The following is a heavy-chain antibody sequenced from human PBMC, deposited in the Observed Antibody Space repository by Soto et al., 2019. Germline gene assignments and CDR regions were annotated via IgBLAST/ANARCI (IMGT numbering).Heavy chain of an antibody. CDR3: TRDNGMAGSFDP. Sequence: PVGSLRLSCAASGFTFSRYSMNLVRQAPGKGLEWISYITSSSSTIYYADSVKGRFTISRDNAKNSLYLQMNSLRDEDTAMYYCTRDNGMAGSFDPWGQGTLVTVSS. CDR2: ITSSSSTI. D-gene: IGHD2-8*01. CDR1: GFTFSRYS. V-gene: IGHV3-48*02. J-gene: IGHJ5*02.